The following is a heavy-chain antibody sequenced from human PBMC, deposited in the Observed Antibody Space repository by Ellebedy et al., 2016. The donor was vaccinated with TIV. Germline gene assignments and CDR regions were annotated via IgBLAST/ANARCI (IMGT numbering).Heavy chain of an antibody. CDR1: GFPFSGAG. Sequence: GESLKISCTISGFPFSGAGVHWVRQASGKGLEWVGNIRTKPHNYATTYAASVEGRFAISRDDSKNTAYLQMDSLRAEDTAVYYCAKDLAAKWLQAFDYWGQGTLVTVSS. CDR2: IRTKPHNYAT. V-gene: IGHV3-73*01. D-gene: IGHD5-24*01. CDR3: AKDLAAKWLQAFDY. J-gene: IGHJ4*02.